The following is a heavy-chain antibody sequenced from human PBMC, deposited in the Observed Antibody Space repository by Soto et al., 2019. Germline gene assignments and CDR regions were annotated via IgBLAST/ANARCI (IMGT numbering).Heavy chain of an antibody. J-gene: IGHJ5*02. Sequence: ASVKVSCKASGYTFTGYYMHWVRQAPGQGLEWMGWINPNSGGTNYAQKFQGWVTMTRDTSISTAYMELSRLRSDDTAVYYCATQRGYDILTGYYFREYGWFDPWGQGTLVTVSS. D-gene: IGHD3-9*01. CDR3: ATQRGYDILTGYYFREYGWFDP. CDR2: INPNSGGT. CDR1: GYTFTGYY. V-gene: IGHV1-2*04.